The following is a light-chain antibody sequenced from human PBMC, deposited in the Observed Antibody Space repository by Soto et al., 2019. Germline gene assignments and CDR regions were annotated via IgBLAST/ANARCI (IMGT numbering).Light chain of an antibody. CDR1: QNSNNY. CDR3: KKYGRSLGFA. Sequence: DFKVSLSPSSLSASVGDRVTITCRASQNSNNYLNRYQQKPGKAPKLLISVESNLQSGVPSRFSGRCSGTEFTLTISSLPPEDFATYYCKKYGRSLGFAFGGGTKV. CDR2: VES. V-gene: IGKV1-39*02. J-gene: IGKJ4*01.